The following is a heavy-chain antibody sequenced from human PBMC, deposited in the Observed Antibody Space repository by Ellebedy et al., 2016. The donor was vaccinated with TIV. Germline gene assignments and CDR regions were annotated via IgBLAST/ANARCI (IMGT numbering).Heavy chain of an antibody. J-gene: IGHJ2*01. CDR1: GGSFSGYY. Sequence: SETLSLTCAVYGGSFSGYYWSWIRQPPGKGLEWIGEINHSGSTNYNPSLKSRVTISVDTSKNQFSLKLSSVTAADTAVCYCARPAVFTVTADWYFDLWGRGTLVTVSS. CDR2: INHSGST. D-gene: IGHD4-17*01. CDR3: ARPAVFTVTADWYFDL. V-gene: IGHV4-34*01.